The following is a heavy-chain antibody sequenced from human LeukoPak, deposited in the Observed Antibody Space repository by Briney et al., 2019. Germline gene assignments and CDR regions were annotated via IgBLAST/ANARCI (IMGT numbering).Heavy chain of an antibody. CDR3: ARASYYYDSSGYPGYYFDY. CDR2: INPNSGGT. D-gene: IGHD3-22*01. CDR1: GYTFTDYY. Sequence: ASVKVSCRASGYTFTDYYMHWVRQAPGQGLEWMGWINPNSGGTNYAQKFQGRVTMTRDTSISTAYMELSRLRSDDTAVYYCARASYYYDSSGYPGYYFDYWGQGTLVTVSS. J-gene: IGHJ4*02. V-gene: IGHV1-2*02.